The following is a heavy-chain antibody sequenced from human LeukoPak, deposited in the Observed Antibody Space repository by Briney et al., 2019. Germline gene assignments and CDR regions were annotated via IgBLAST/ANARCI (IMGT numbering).Heavy chain of an antibody. CDR1: GYTFSDYY. Sequence: ASVKVSCKASGYTFSDYYIHWVRQAPGQGLEWMGWISAYNGNTNYAQKLQGRVTMTTDTSTSTAYMELRSLRSDDTAVYYCARDWEYSSSGGLCFDYWGQGTLVTVSS. J-gene: IGHJ4*02. CDR3: ARDWEYSSSGGLCFDY. V-gene: IGHV1-18*04. D-gene: IGHD6-13*01. CDR2: ISAYNGNT.